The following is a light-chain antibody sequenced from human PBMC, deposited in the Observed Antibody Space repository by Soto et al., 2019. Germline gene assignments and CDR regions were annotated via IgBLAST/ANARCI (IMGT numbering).Light chain of an antibody. CDR3: HPYRNWPPCT. V-gene: IGKV3-15*01. Sequence: EIGMTQSPATLSVSPGERATLSCRASQSLSGNLAWYQQKPGQAPRLLIYRASTRATGVPARFSASASRTEFTLAISSLQSEASAVYDSHPYRNWPPCTSGPGTTVPI. CDR2: RAS. CDR1: QSLSGN. J-gene: IGKJ1*01.